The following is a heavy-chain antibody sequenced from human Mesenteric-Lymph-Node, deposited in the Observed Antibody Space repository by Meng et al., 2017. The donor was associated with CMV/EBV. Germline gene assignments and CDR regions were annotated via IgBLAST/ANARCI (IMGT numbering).Heavy chain of an antibody. J-gene: IGHJ6*02. CDR1: GFTFSSYA. Sequence: GESLKISCAASGFTFSSYAMHWVRQAPGKGLEWVAVISYDGSSKYYTDSVRGRFTISRDNSDNRLYLQMNSLRGEDAAVYYCARVRSTNFGVVIYALDVWGQGTTVTVSS. CDR3: ARVRSTNFGVVIYALDV. CDR2: ISYDGSSK. D-gene: IGHD3-3*01. V-gene: IGHV3-30-3*01.